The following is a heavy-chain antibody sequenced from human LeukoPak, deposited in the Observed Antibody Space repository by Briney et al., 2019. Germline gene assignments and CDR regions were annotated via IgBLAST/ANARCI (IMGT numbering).Heavy chain of an antibody. V-gene: IGHV1-18*01. CDR3: ARARVSGITIFGVVPFDP. J-gene: IGHJ5*02. D-gene: IGHD3-3*01. CDR1: GYTFTSYG. CDR2: ISAYNGNT. Sequence: ASVKVSCKASGYTFTSYGISWVRQAPGQGLERMGWISAYNGNTNYAQKLQGRVTMTTDTSTSTAYMELRSLRSDDTAVYYCARARVSGITIFGVVPFDPWGQGTLVTVSS.